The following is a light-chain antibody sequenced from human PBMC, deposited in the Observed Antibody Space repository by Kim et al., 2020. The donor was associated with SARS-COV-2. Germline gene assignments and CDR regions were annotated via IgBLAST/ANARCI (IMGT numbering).Light chain of an antibody. CDR2: GAS. J-gene: IGKJ2*01. V-gene: IGKV3-20*01. CDR1: QSVSSSY. CDR3: QQDGSSSYT. Sequence: DIVLTQSPGTLSLSPGERATLSCRASQSVSSSYLAWYQQKPGQAPRLLIYGASSRATGIPDRFSGSGSGTDFTLTISRLEPEDFAVYYCQQDGSSSYTFGQGTKLEI.